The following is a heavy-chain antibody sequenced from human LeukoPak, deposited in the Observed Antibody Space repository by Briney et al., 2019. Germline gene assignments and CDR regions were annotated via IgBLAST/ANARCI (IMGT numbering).Heavy chain of an antibody. CDR2: INPNSGGT. V-gene: IGHV1-2*02. J-gene: IGHJ6*03. CDR3: ARATAYYDSSVGTYYYYMDV. Sequence: GASVKVSCKASGYTFTSYGISWVRQAPGQGLEWMGWINPNSGGTNYAQKFQGRVTMTRDTSISTAYMELSRLRSDDTAVYCCARATAYYDSSVGTYYYYMDVWGKGTTVTVSS. CDR1: GYTFTSYG. D-gene: IGHD3-22*01.